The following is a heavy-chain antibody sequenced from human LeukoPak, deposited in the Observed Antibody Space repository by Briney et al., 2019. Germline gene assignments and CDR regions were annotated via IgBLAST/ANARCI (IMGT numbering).Heavy chain of an antibody. Sequence: PGGSLRLSCAASRSTFSSSAMSWVRQAPGKGLEWVSGITYSGGSTYYADSVKGRFTISRDNSKNTLYLQMNSLRAEDTAAYYCAKGGSGNFPFDYWGQGTLVTVSS. CDR2: ITYSGGST. CDR3: AKGGSGNFPFDY. CDR1: RSTFSSSA. J-gene: IGHJ4*02. D-gene: IGHD1-26*01. V-gene: IGHV3-23*01.